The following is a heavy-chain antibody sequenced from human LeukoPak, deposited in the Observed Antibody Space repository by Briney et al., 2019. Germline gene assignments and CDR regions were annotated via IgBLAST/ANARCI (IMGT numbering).Heavy chain of an antibody. J-gene: IGHJ4*02. V-gene: IGHV4-59*08. CDR1: GGSISSYY. CDR3: ARGRGGWLMAFDY. CDR2: IYYSGST. Sequence: KPSETLSLTCTVSGGSISSYYWSWIRQPPGKGLEWIGNIYYSGSTNYNPSLKSRVTISVDTSKNQFSLKLSSVTAADTAVYYCARGRGGWLMAFDYWGQGILVTVSS. D-gene: IGHD3-22*01.